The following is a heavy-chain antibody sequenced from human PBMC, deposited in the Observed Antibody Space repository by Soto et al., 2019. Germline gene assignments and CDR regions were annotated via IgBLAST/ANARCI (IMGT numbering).Heavy chain of an antibody. CDR2: ISGSGGST. V-gene: IGHV3-23*01. J-gene: IGHJ4*02. CDR1: GFTFSNYA. D-gene: IGHD1-26*01. CDR3: AKVPVGATGRFDY. Sequence: GSLRLSCAGSGFTFSNYAMSWVRQAPGKGLAWVSAISGSGGSTYYADSVKGRFTISRDNPKNTLYLQMNSLRAEDTALYYCAKVPVGATGRFDYWGQGTLVTVSS.